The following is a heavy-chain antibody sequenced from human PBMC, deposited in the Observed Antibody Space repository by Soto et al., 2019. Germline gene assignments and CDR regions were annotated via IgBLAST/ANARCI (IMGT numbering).Heavy chain of an antibody. J-gene: IGHJ6*02. CDR2: MYYSGST. CDR1: GGSISNADYF. Sequence: QVQLQESGPGLVKPSQTLSLTCTVSGGSISNADYFWSWIRQPPGKGLEWISYMYYSGSTYDNPSLKRRLSMTVDTSKNQFSLTRSYVTAADTAVYYCAREDSQYYGMDVWGQGTTVTVSS. V-gene: IGHV4-30-4*01. D-gene: IGHD2-15*01. CDR3: AREDSQYYGMDV.